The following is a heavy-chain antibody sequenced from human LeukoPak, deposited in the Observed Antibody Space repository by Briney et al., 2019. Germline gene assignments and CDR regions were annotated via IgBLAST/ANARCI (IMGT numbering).Heavy chain of an antibody. CDR1: GGTFSSYA. CDR2: IIPIFGTA. Sequence: SVKVSCKASGGTFSSYAISWVRQAPGQGLEWMGGIIPIFGTANYAQKFQGRVTITADESTSTAYMELSSLRSEDTAVYYCARVAGDVEFGYCTNGVCYHPWGQGTLVTVSS. D-gene: IGHD2-8*01. J-gene: IGHJ5*02. V-gene: IGHV1-69*13. CDR3: ARVAGDVEFGYCTNGVCYHP.